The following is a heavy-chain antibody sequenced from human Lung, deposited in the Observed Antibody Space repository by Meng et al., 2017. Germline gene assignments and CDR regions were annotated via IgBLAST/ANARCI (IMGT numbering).Heavy chain of an antibody. D-gene: IGHD4-11*01. CDR3: ARGPTTMAHDFDY. V-gene: IGHV4-34*01. CDR1: GGSFIDYY. J-gene: IGHJ4*02. Sequence: QVQLQQWGAGLLKPSETLSLPCVVSGGSFIDYYWSWIRQPPGKGLEWIGEINHSGNTNYNPSLESRATISVDTSQNNLSLKLSSVTAADSAVYYCARGPTTMAHDFDYWGQGTLVTVSS. CDR2: INHSGNT.